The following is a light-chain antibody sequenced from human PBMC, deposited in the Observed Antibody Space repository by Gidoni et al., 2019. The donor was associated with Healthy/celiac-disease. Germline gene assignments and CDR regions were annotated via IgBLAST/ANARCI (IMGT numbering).Light chain of an antibody. V-gene: IGKV1-8*01. Sequence: AIRMTQSPSSFSASTGDRVTITCRASQGISSYLACYQQKQGKAPKLLIYAASTLQSGVPSRFSGSGSGTDFTLTISCLQSEDFATYYCQQYYSYLLTFGGXTKVEIK. CDR3: QQYYSYLLT. CDR1: QGISSY. J-gene: IGKJ4*01. CDR2: AAS.